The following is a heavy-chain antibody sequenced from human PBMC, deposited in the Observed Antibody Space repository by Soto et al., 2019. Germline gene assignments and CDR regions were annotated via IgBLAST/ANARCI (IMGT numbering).Heavy chain of an antibody. Sequence: SETLSLTCTVSGDSIRTYFWTWIRQPPGKGLEWIGYVFNSGSTNSNPSLTSRVTILLDTSRNQISLTLSSVTAADTAVYYCARARSGYNIDALDIWGQGTMVTVSS. CDR1: GDSIRTYF. V-gene: IGHV4-59*01. CDR3: ARARSGYNIDALDI. J-gene: IGHJ3*02. D-gene: IGHD5-12*01. CDR2: VFNSGST.